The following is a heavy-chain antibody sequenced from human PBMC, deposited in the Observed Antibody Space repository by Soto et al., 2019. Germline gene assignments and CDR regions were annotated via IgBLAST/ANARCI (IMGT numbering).Heavy chain of an antibody. J-gene: IGHJ5*02. CDR1: GFSLSTSGVG. Sequence: QITLKESGPTLVKPTQTLTLTCTFSGFSLSTSGVGVGWIRQPPGKALEWLALIYWDDDKRYSPSLKSMLTITNDTSKNHVVLTMTNMDPVDTATYYCAHSSQYYDILTGKRDNWFDPWGQGTLVTVSS. CDR2: IYWDDDK. V-gene: IGHV2-5*02. D-gene: IGHD3-9*01. CDR3: AHSSQYYDILTGKRDNWFDP.